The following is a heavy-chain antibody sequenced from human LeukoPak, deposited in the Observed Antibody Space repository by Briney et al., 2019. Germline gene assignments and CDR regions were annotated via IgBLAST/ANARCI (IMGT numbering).Heavy chain of an antibody. CDR2: IKQDGSEK. J-gene: IGHJ4*02. V-gene: IGHV3-7*01. D-gene: IGHD6-19*01. CDR3: ARESSLAVAGFFDY. Sequence: GGSLRLSCAASGFTFSSYWMNWVRQAPGKGLEWVANIKQDGSEKDYVDSVKGRFTISRDNAKNSLYLQMNSLRAEDTAVYYCARESSLAVAGFFDYWGQGILVTVSS. CDR1: GFTFSSYW.